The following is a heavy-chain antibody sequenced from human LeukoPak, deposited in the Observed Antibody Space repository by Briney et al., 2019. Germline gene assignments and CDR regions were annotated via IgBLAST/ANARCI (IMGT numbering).Heavy chain of an antibody. J-gene: IGHJ4*02. CDR2: MSGSGGSI. D-gene: IGHD1-26*01. CDR1: GFTFSNYA. Sequence: GRSLRLSCAASGFTFSNYAMTWVRQAPGKGLEWVSGMSGSGGSIYFADSVRGRFIISRDISKNTLYLQMNSLRAEDTAVYYCASRAVGGTGPFDHWGQGTLVTVSS. CDR3: ASRAVGGTGPFDH. V-gene: IGHV3-23*01.